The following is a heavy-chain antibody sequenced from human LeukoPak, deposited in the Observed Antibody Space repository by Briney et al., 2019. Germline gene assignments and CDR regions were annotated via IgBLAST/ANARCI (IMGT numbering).Heavy chain of an antibody. CDR3: ARDPGYSSSWGYFDY. Sequence: SETLSLTCAVYGGSFSGYYWSWIRQPPGKGLEWIGEINHSGSTNYNPSLKSRVTISVDTSKNQFSLKLSSVTAADTAVYYCARDPGYSSSWGYFDYWSQGTLVTVSS. V-gene: IGHV4-34*01. CDR2: INHSGST. CDR1: GGSFSGYY. D-gene: IGHD6-13*01. J-gene: IGHJ4*02.